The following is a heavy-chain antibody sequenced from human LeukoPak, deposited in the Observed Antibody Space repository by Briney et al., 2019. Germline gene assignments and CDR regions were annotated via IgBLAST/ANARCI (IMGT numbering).Heavy chain of an antibody. CDR1: GGSISSSSYY. CDR3: ARLSSGWDGFDY. D-gene: IGHD6-19*01. V-gene: IGHV4-39*01. Sequence: SETLSLTRTVSGGSISSSSYYWGWIRQPPGKGLEWIGSIYYSGSTYYNPSLKSRVTISVDTSKNQFSLKLSSVTAADTAVYYCARLSSGWDGFDYWGQGTLVTVSS. J-gene: IGHJ4*02. CDR2: IYYSGST.